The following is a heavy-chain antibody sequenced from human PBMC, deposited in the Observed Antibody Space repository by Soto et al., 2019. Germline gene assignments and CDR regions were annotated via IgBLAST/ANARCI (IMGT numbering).Heavy chain of an antibody. D-gene: IGHD2-2*01. CDR3: VRGSSCVGTTCYNEGFFGP. Sequence: GSLRLSCAASGXTLRDFCMHWVRQAPGKGLVWVSRINIDGSSASYADSVKGRFTRSRDNAKSTLSLQMNSLRVEDTAVHYRVRGSSCVGTTCYNEGFFGPWGQGALGTVS. CDR2: INIDGSSA. J-gene: IGHJ5*02. CDR1: GXTLRDFC. V-gene: IGHV3-74*01.